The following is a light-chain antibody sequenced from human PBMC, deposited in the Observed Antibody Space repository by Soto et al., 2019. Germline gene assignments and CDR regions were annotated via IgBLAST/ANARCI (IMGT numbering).Light chain of an antibody. V-gene: IGKV4-1*01. CDR3: QQYYSDFFT. CDR1: QSLLYSSNNKTY. J-gene: IGKJ2*01. CDR2: WAS. Sequence: DIVMTQSPDSLTVSLGERATINCKSSQSLLYSSNNKTYLTWYQHRPGQSPKMLIFWASAREAEVPDRFAGSGCETDFTLTISSLQAEDAAVYYCQQYYSDFFTFGQGTRLEIK.